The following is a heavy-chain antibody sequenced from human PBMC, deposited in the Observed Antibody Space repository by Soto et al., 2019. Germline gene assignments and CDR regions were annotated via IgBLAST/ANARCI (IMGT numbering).Heavy chain of an antibody. V-gene: IGHV5-51*01. D-gene: IGHD6-13*01. CDR2: IYPGDSDT. CDR3: AKTGYSSSRSYYYYGMDV. J-gene: IGHJ6*02. CDR1: GYSFTSYW. Sequence: GESLKISCKGSGYSFTSYWIGWVRQMPGKGLEWMGIIYPGDSDTRYSPSFQGQVTISADKSISTAYLQWSSLKASDTAMYYCAKTGYSSSRSYYYYGMDVWGQGTTVTVSS.